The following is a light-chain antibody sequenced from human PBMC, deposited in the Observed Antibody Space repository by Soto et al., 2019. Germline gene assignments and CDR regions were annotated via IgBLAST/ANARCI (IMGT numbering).Light chain of an antibody. CDR1: QGISTY. CDR2: GAS. Sequence: IELTQSPTSLSSSVGDRVTITCRASQGISTYLAWYQQKPGQAPKLLIYGASSLATGVPSRFRGSGSGTEFTLTISRLEPDDFAAYYCQQSYSTPRTFGQGTKVDI. J-gene: IGKJ1*01. CDR3: QQSYSTPRT. V-gene: IGKV1-39*01.